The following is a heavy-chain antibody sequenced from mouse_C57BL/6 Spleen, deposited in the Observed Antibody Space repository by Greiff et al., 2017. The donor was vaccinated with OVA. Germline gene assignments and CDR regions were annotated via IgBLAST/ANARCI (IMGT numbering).Heavy chain of an antibody. CDR3: ARDSLYYFDY. Sequence: LQESGPELVKPGASVKISCKASGYAFSSSWMNWVKQRPGKGLEWIGRIYPGDGDTNYNGKFKGKATLTADKSSSTAYMQLSSLTSEDSAVYFCARDSLYYFDYWGQGTTLTVSS. CDR2: IYPGDGDT. J-gene: IGHJ2*01. V-gene: IGHV1-82*01. CDR1: GYAFSSSW.